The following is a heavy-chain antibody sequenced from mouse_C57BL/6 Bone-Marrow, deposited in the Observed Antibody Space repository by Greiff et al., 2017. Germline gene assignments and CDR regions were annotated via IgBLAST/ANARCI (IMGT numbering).Heavy chain of an antibody. J-gene: IGHJ2*01. CDR1: GFTFSSYG. D-gene: IGHD1-1*01. CDR2: ISSGGSYT. CDR3: AIHPHYNYEPYLDY. Sequence: EVMLVESGGDLVKPGGSLKLSCAASGFTFSSYGMSWVRQTPDKRLEWVATISSGGSYTYYPDSVKGRFTISRDNAKNTLYLQMSSLKSEDTAMYYCAIHPHYNYEPYLDYWGQGTTLTVSS. V-gene: IGHV5-6*01.